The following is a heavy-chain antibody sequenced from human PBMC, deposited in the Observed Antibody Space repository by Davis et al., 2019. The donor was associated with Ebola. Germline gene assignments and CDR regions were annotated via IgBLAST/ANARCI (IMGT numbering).Heavy chain of an antibody. D-gene: IGHD4-17*01. CDR3: IRGHYDEF. Sequence: PGGSLRLSCPPSGFTSVDYAMHWVRQPPGKGLEWVSGISWNSANMGYADSVKGRFTVSRDNARNSVDLQMHSLRDEDAAVYYCIRGHYDEFRGRGTLVTVSS. J-gene: IGHJ4*02. CDR1: GFTSVDYA. CDR2: ISWNSANM. V-gene: IGHV3-9*02.